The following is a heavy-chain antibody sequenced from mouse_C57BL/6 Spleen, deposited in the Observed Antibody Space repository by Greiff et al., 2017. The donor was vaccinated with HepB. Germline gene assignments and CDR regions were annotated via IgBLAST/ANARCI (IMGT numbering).Heavy chain of an antibody. CDR3: ARDGSSYWYFDV. D-gene: IGHD1-1*01. CDR1: GYTFTSYW. CDR2: IHPNSGST. J-gene: IGHJ1*03. Sequence: VQLQQPGAELVKPGASVKLSCKASGYTFTSYWMHWVKQRPEQGLEWIGMIHPNSGSTNYNEKFKSKATLTVDKSSSTAYMQLSSLTSEDSAVYYCARDGSSYWYFDVWGTGTTVTVSS. V-gene: IGHV1-64*01.